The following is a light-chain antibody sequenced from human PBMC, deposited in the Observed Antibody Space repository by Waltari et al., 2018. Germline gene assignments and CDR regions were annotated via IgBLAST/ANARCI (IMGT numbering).Light chain of an antibody. V-gene: IGLV2-23*02. Sequence: QSALTQPASVSGSPGQSITISCTGSSSDVGSYNHVSWYQQRPNKAPEVIIYEVSKRPSGPSNRFSGSKSGNTASLTISGLQAEDEADYYCCSYAGSSSFVIFGGGTKLTVL. CDR2: EVS. CDR1: SSDVGSYNH. CDR3: CSYAGSSSFVI. J-gene: IGLJ2*01.